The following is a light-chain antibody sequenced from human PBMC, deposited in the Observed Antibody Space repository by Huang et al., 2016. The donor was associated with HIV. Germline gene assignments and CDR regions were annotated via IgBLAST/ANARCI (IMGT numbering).Light chain of an antibody. CDR1: QSLSGN. V-gene: IGKV3D-15*01. CDR2: ATS. Sequence: EIVMTQSPATLSVSPGETVAPSCRASQSLSGNLAWYQHKPGQTPRLLIYATSIRAAGVPGRFSGSGSGSEFTLTISSLLSEDSAVYYCQHYNDWPRTFGQGTKLEIK. CDR3: QHYNDWPRT. J-gene: IGKJ2*01.